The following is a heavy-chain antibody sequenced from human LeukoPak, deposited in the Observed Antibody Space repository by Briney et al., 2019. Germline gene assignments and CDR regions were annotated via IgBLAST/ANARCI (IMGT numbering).Heavy chain of an antibody. J-gene: IGHJ5*02. CDR2: ISFDGSDK. V-gene: IGHV3-30-3*01. CDR1: GFTFSNYA. CDR3: ARDQPGTYTLSST. Sequence: GGSLRLSWAASGFTFSNYAMHWVRKAPGKGLEWVAFISFDGSDKYYADSVKGRFTISRDNSKNTLYLQMNSLRAEDTAVYYCARDQPGTYTLSSTWGQGTLVTVSS. D-gene: IGHD6-19*01.